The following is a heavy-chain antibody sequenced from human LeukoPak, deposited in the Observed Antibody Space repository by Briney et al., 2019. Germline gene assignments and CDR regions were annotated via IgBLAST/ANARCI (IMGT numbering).Heavy chain of an antibody. CDR3: ARAYYGSGRHDY. CDR2: INPNSGGT. D-gene: IGHD3-10*01. J-gene: IGHJ4*02. V-gene: IGHV1-2*02. CDR1: GYTFTGYY. Sequence: ASVKVSCKASGYTFTGYYMHWVRQAPGQGLEWMGWINPNSGGTNYAQKFQGRVTMTRDTSISTAYMELSRLRSDDTAVYYCARAYYGSGRHDYWGQGTLVTVSS.